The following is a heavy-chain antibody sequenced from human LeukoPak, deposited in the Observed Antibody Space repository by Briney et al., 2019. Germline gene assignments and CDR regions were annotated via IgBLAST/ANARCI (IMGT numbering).Heavy chain of an antibody. CDR3: ARDDLNCSGGSCPKWNWFDP. V-gene: IGHV3-30-3*01. Sequence: GGSLRLSCAASGFTFSSYAMHWVRQAPGKGLEWVAVISYDGSNKYYADSVKGRFTISRDNSKNTLYLQMNSLRAEDTAVYYCARDDLNCSGGSCPKWNWFDPWGQGTLVTVSS. J-gene: IGHJ5*02. CDR1: GFTFSSYA. D-gene: IGHD2-15*01. CDR2: ISYDGSNK.